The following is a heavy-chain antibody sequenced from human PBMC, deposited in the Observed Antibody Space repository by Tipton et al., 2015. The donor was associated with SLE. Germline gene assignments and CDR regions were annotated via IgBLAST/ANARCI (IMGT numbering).Heavy chain of an antibody. V-gene: IGHV4-34*01. CDR2: INHSGST. J-gene: IGHJ3*02. CDR1: GGSFSGYY. D-gene: IGHD6-25*01. CDR3: ARSTRPAAFDI. Sequence: TLSLTCAVYGGSFSGYYWSWIRQPPGKGLEWIGGINHSGSTNYNPSLKSRVTISVDTSKNQFSLKLSSVTAADTAVYYCARSTRPAAFDIWGQGTMVTVSS.